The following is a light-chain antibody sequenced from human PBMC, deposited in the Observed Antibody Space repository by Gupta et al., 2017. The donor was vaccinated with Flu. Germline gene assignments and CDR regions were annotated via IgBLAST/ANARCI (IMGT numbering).Light chain of an antibody. CDR2: ANI. Sequence: ISCTGDRSGYNIAAGYDVPWYQQSPGTAPKLLIYANINRPSGVPDRFSGSKSGASASLAITGLQAEDEADYYCQSYDGSLRSVVFGGGTRLTVL. V-gene: IGLV1-40*03. CDR1: GYNIAAGYD. J-gene: IGLJ2*01. CDR3: QSYDGSLRSVV.